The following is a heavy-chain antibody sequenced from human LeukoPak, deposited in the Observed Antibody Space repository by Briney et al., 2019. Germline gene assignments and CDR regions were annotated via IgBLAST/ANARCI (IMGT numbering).Heavy chain of an antibody. CDR1: GFTFSTYG. D-gene: IGHD6-19*01. J-gene: IGHJ4*02. CDR3: ARGYASAWCDY. V-gene: IGHV3-48*04. Sequence: GGSLRLSCEASGFTFSTYGMSWVRQAPGKGLEWVSYISSRGDTIYYADSVRGRFTLYRDNAKNSLYLQMNSLRAEDTAVYYCARGYASAWCDYWGQGALVTVSS. CDR2: ISSRGDTI.